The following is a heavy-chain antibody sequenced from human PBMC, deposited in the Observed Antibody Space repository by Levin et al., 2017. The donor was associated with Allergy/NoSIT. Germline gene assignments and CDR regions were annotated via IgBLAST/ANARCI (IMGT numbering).Heavy chain of an antibody. CDR1: GGSFRGSY. V-gene: IGHV4-34*01. D-gene: IGHD2-21*01. Sequence: SQTLSLTCAVYGGSFRGSYWSWIRPSPGKGLEWIGEINDSGSTNDNPSLKSRVTMSVDTSKNQFSLKLRSMTAADTAVYYCARRPYSAGFDPWGQGTLVTVSS. CDR2: INDSGST. CDR3: ARRPYSAGFDP. J-gene: IGHJ5*02.